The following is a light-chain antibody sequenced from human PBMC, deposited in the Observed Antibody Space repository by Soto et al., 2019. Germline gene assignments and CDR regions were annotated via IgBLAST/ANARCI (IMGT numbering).Light chain of an antibody. CDR3: QQYGSSPRT. Sequence: EIVLTQSPATLSLSPGERATLSCRASQSVSANLAWYQQKPGQAPRLLIYDASCRATGIPARFSGSGSGTDFTLTISRMEPEDFAVYCCQQYGSSPRTFGQGTKVDIK. V-gene: IGKV3-20*01. CDR1: QSVSAN. J-gene: IGKJ1*01. CDR2: DAS.